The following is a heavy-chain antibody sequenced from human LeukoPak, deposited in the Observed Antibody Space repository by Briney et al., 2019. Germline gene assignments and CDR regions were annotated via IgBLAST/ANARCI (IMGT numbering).Heavy chain of an antibody. J-gene: IGHJ4*02. Sequence: GGSLRLSCAASGFTFSSYAMTWVRQAPGKGLEWVSTISGSGGSTYYADSVKGRFTISRDNSKNTLYLQMNSLRAEDTAVYYCAKDWIRQLLQRDPFDYWGQGTLVTVSS. V-gene: IGHV3-23*01. CDR3: AKDWIRQLLQRDPFDY. CDR1: GFTFSSYA. CDR2: ISGSGGST. D-gene: IGHD2-2*01.